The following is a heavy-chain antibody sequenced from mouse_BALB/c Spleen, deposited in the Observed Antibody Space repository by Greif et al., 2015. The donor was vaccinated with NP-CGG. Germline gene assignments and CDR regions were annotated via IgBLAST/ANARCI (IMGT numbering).Heavy chain of an antibody. Sequence: VQLQQSGAELAKPGASVKMSCKASGYTFTSYWMHWVKQRPGQGLEWIGYINPSTGYTEYNQKFKDKATLTADKSSSTAYTQLSSLTSEDSAVYYCASSCYYGSSYYAMDYWGQGTSVTVSS. CDR2: INPSTGYT. CDR3: ASSCYYGSSYYAMDY. CDR1: GYTFTSYW. D-gene: IGHD1-1*01. V-gene: IGHV1-7*01. J-gene: IGHJ4*01.